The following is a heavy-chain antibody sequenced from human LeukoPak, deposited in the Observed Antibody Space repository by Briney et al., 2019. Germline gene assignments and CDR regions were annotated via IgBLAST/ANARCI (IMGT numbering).Heavy chain of an antibody. CDR3: ARAYYDSSGYYYNSWFDP. V-gene: IGHV4-4*02. Sequence: SETLSLTCAVSGGSISSSNWWSWVRQPPGKGLEWIGEIYHSGSTNCNPSLKSRVTISVDKSKNQFSLKLSSVTAADTAVYYCARAYYDSSGYYYNSWFDPWGQGTLVTVSS. CDR1: GGSISSSNW. J-gene: IGHJ5*02. CDR2: IYHSGST. D-gene: IGHD3-22*01.